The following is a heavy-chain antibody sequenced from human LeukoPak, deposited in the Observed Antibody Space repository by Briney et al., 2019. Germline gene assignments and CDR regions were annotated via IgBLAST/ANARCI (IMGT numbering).Heavy chain of an antibody. V-gene: IGHV6-1*01. CDR3: ARDKGGRGSAFDI. D-gene: IGHD2-15*01. CDR1: GDSVSSNSAT. Sequence: SQTLSLTCAISGDSVSSNSATWNWIRRSPLRGLEWLGRTYYRSKWYNDYAVSVESRVTINPDTSKNQFSLQLNSVTPEDTAVYYCARDKGGRGSAFDIWGQGTMVTVSS. J-gene: IGHJ3*02. CDR2: TYYRSKWYN.